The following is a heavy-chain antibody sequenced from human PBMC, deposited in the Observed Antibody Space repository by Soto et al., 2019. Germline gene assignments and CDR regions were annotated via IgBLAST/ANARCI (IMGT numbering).Heavy chain of an antibody. CDR3: AGEGGGDIVVVVAAYYYGMDV. D-gene: IGHD2-15*01. V-gene: IGHV3-30-3*01. J-gene: IGHJ6*02. Sequence: QVQLVESGGGVVQPGRSLRLSCAASGFTFSSYAMHWVRQAPGKGLEWVAVISYDGSNKYYADSVKGRFTISRDNSKKPVYVQMNRLGAGDTAVYYWAGEGGGDIVVVVAAYYYGMDVWGQGTTVTVSS. CDR1: GFTFSSYA. CDR2: ISYDGSNK.